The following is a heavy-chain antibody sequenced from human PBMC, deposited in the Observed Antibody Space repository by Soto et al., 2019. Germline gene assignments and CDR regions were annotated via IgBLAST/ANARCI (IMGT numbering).Heavy chain of an antibody. J-gene: IGHJ4*02. Sequence: QVQLVQSGAEVKKPGASVKVSCKASGFTFTSYAMHWVRQAPGQRLEWMGWINAGNGNTKYSQKFQGRVTITRDTSASTAYMELSSLRSEDTAVYYCARGVGSGLSDYWGQGTLVTVSS. V-gene: IGHV1-3*01. CDR2: INAGNGNT. D-gene: IGHD1-26*01. CDR3: ARGVGSGLSDY. CDR1: GFTFTSYA.